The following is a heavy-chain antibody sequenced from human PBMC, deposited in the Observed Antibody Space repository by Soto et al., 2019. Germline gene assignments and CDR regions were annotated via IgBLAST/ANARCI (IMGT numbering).Heavy chain of an antibody. J-gene: IGHJ3*02. V-gene: IGHV3-21*04. D-gene: IGHD2-8*02. CDR2: ISSSSSFR. CDR3: AKATATGGGAFDI. Sequence: GGSLRLSCAASGFTFTNHNMNWVRQAPGKGLEWVSSISSSSSFRNYADSVKGRFSISRDNSKNTVFLQMNSLTAGDTAVYYCAKATATGGGAFDICGQGTMVTVSS. CDR1: GFTFTNHN.